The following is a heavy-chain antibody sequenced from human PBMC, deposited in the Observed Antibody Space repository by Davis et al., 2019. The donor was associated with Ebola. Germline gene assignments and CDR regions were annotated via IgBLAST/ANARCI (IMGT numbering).Heavy chain of an antibody. Sequence: GESLKISCVASGFTFSSYVMGWVRQAPGKGLEWVSRFGGSGHSAQYADAVRGRFTISRDNSKNTLYLQMNGLGAEDTAVYYCASEEYYYDSSDYYSHFDYWGQGTLVTVSS. V-gene: IGHV3-23*01. J-gene: IGHJ4*02. CDR2: FGGSGHSA. CDR1: GFTFSSYV. CDR3: ASEEYYYDSSDYYSHFDY. D-gene: IGHD3-22*01.